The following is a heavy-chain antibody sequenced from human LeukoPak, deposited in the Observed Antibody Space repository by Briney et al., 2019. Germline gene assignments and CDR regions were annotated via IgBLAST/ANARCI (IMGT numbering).Heavy chain of an antibody. CDR2: IKQDGSEK. J-gene: IGHJ4*02. Sequence: GGSLRLSCAASGFTFGSYWMSWVRQAPGKGLEWVANIKQDGSEKYYVDSVKGRFTISRDNAKNSLYLQMNSLRAEDTAVYYCARSITMVRGVHYPYYFDYWGQGTLVTVSS. CDR1: GFTFGSYW. CDR3: ARSITMVRGVHYPYYFDY. D-gene: IGHD3-10*01. V-gene: IGHV3-7*01.